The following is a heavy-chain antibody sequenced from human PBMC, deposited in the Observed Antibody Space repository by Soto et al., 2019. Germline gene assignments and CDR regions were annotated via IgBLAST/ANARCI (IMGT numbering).Heavy chain of an antibody. CDR2: INPNSGGT. J-gene: IGHJ4*02. Sequence: ASVKVSCKASGYTFTGYYMHWVRQAPGQGLEWMGWINPNSGGTNYAQKFQGWVTMTRDTSISTAYMELSRLRSDDTAVYYCARDATTVTTPLFDYWGQGTLVTVSS. D-gene: IGHD4-17*01. CDR3: ARDATTVTTPLFDY. V-gene: IGHV1-2*04. CDR1: GYTFTGYY.